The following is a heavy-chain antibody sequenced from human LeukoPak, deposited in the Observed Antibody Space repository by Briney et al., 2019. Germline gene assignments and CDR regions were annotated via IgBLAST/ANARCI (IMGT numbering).Heavy chain of an antibody. CDR3: ARDLYGGKGDY. J-gene: IGHJ4*02. D-gene: IGHD4-23*01. CDR1: GVTVSSNY. V-gene: IGHV3-66*02. Sequence: PGGSLRLSCAASGVTVSSNYMSWVRQAPGKGLEWVSVIYSGGSTYYADSVKGRFTISRDNSKNTLYLQMNSLRAEDTAVYYCARDLYGGKGDYWGQGTLVTVSS. CDR2: IYSGGST.